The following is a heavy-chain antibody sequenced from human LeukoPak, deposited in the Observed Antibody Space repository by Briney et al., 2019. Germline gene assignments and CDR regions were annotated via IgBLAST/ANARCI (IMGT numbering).Heavy chain of an antibody. CDR3: ARELPREVTLDY. CDR2: IFTDGSTT. J-gene: IGHJ4*01. V-gene: IGHV3-74*01. Sequence: GGSLRLSCAASGFTFRDCAMNWVRQAPGKGLVWVSRIFTDGSTTSYADSVKGRFTISRDNAKNTLYLQMNSLRAEDTAVYYCARELPREVTLDYWGQGTLVTVSP. CDR1: GFTFRDCA. D-gene: IGHD2-21*02.